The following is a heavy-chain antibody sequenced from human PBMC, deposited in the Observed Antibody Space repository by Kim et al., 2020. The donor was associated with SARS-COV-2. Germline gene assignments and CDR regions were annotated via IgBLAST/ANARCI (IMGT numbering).Heavy chain of an antibody. V-gene: IGHV4-39*01. J-gene: IGHJ3*02. CDR1: GGSISSSSYY. CDR3: ARRFSGIFDAFDI. CDR2: IYYSGST. Sequence: SETLSLTCTVSGGSISSSSYYWGWIRQPPGKGLEWIGSIYYSGSTYYNPSLKSRVTISVDTSKNQFSLKLSSVTAADTAVYYCARRFSGIFDAFDIWGQG. D-gene: IGHD1-26*01.